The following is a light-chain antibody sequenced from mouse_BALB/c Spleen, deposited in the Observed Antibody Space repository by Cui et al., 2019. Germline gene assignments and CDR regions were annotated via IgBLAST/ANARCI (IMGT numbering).Light chain of an antibody. Sequence: DIVMTQSQKLMSTSVGDRLSVTCMARQNVRTNVAWYQQKPGQSPKALIYSASYRYSGVPDRFTGSGSGTDFTLTISNVQSEDLAEYFCQQYNSYPLTFGAGTKLELK. J-gene: IGKJ5*01. CDR2: SAS. CDR1: QNVRTN. V-gene: IGKV6-15*01. CDR3: QQYNSYPLT.